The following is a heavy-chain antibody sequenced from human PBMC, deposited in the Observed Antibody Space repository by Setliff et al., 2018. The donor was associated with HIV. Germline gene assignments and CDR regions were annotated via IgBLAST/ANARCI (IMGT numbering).Heavy chain of an antibody. Sequence: LSLTCTLSGASINSGNDYWSWIRQPAGKGLEWIGHIHTSGTTTYNPSLTSRLTISMDRSKNQFFLNLTSVTGADTAVYYCARGVPACHNRNCYLGFFDYWGQVNLVTVSS. CDR3: ARGVPACHNRNCYLGFFDY. CDR2: IHTSGTT. V-gene: IGHV4-61*09. D-gene: IGHD2-21*01. CDR1: GASINSGNDY. J-gene: IGHJ4*02.